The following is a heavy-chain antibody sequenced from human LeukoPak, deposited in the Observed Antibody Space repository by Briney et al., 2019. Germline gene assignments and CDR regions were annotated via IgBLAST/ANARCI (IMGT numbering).Heavy chain of an antibody. D-gene: IGHD3-10*01. J-gene: IGHJ4*02. V-gene: IGHV3-23*01. CDR1: GFTFSSYA. Sequence: GWSLRLSCAAAGFTFSSYAMTWVRQAPGQGLPWVSAISGSGHNTYYADSVKGRFTISRDNSKNTVFLQMNSLRAEDTALYYCAKWREGTMVYFDYWGQGTLVTVSS. CDR3: AKWREGTMVYFDY. CDR2: ISGSGHNT.